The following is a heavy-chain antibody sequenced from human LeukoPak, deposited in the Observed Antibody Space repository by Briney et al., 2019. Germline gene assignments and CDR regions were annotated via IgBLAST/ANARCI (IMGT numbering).Heavy chain of an antibody. CDR2: IRNKAYGGTT. CDR1: GFTFGDFA. Sequence: PGRSLRLSCTASGFTFGDFAMSWVRQAPGKGLEWVGFIRNKAYGGTTEYAASVKGRFTISRDDSKSIAYLQMNSLKTEDTAVYYCTREMVTDYWGQGTPVTVSS. J-gene: IGHJ4*02. D-gene: IGHD2-8*01. CDR3: TREMVTDY. V-gene: IGHV3-49*04.